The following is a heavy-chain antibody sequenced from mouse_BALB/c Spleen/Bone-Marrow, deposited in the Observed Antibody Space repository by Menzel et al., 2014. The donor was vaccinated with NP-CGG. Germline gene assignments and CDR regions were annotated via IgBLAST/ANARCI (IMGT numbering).Heavy chain of an antibody. CDR3: VRGIYYYGSNYKNSALDY. CDR2: IRSKSNNFAT. CDR1: GFTFNTFA. Sequence: EVQVAESGGGLVQPKGLLKLSCAASGFTFNTFAMNRVRQAPGRGLEWVARIRSKSNNFATYYADSVKDRFTISRDDSQSMLYLQMNNLKTEDTAMYYCVRGIYYYGSNYKNSALDYWGQGTSVTVSS. V-gene: IGHV10-1*02. D-gene: IGHD1-1*01. J-gene: IGHJ4*01.